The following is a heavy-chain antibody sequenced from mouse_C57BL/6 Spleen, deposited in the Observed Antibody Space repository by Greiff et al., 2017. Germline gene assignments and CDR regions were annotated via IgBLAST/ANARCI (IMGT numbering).Heavy chain of an antibody. CDR2: IAPATGGT. Sequence: VQLQQSGAELVRPGASVTLSCKASGYTFTDYDMHWVKQTPVHGLEWIGAIAPATGGTDYNQQFKGKAILTADKSSSSAYMELRSLTSDDSAVYYCTGYSNYGYFDYWGQGTTLTVSS. D-gene: IGHD2-5*01. CDR3: TGYSNYGYFDY. V-gene: IGHV1-15*01. J-gene: IGHJ2*01. CDR1: GYTFTDYD.